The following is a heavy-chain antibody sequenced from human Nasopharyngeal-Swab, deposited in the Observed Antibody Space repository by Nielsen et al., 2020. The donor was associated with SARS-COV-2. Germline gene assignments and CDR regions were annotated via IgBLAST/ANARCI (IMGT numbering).Heavy chain of an antibody. D-gene: IGHD3-22*01. CDR3: ATTQYYYDSSGYYSFDY. V-gene: IGHV1-24*01. Sequence: WVRQAPGQGLEWMGGFDPEDGETIYAQKFQGRVTMIEDTSTDTAYMELSSLRSEDTAVYYCATTQYYYDSSGYYSFDYWGQGTLVTVSS. CDR2: FDPEDGET. J-gene: IGHJ4*02.